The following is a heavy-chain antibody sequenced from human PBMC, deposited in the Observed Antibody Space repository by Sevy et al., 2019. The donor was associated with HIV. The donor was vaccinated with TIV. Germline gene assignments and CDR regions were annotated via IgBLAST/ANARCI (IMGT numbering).Heavy chain of an antibody. CDR1: GFTFSSYG. J-gene: IGHJ6*03. CDR2: ISYDGSNK. CDR3: AKEGSSSWTYYCYYYMDV. V-gene: IGHV3-30*18. D-gene: IGHD6-13*01. Sequence: GGSLRLSCAASGFTFSSYGMHWVRQAPGKGLEWVAVISYDGSNKYYADSVKGRFTISRGHSKNTLYLQMNSLRAEDTAVYYCAKEGSSSWTYYCYYYMDVWGKGTTVTVSS.